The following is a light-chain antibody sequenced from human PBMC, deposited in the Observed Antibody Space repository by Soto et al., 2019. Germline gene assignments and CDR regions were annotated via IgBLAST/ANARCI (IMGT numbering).Light chain of an antibody. Sequence: DIQMTQSPSSVSASVGDTINITCRASHDIKKWLAWYQQKPGKAPKVLIYAASNLESGVSPRFSGSGAGTEFSLTISSLQTEDFATYFCPQASSFPYTFGPGTKVDIK. CDR1: HDIKKW. CDR3: PQASSFPYT. J-gene: IGKJ3*01. CDR2: AAS. V-gene: IGKV1-12*01.